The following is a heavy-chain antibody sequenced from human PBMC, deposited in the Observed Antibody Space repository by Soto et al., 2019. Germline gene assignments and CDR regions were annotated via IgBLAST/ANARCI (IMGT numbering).Heavy chain of an antibody. CDR3: ARYPQAYYDSSGYYSDY. V-gene: IGHV1-8*01. Sequence: ASVKVSCKASGYTFTSYDINWVRQATGQGLEWMGWMNPNSGNTGYAQKFQGRVTMTRNTSISTAYMELSSLRSEDTAVYYCARYPQAYYDSSGYYSDYWGQGTLVTVSS. J-gene: IGHJ4*02. CDR2: MNPNSGNT. D-gene: IGHD3-22*01. CDR1: GYTFTSYD.